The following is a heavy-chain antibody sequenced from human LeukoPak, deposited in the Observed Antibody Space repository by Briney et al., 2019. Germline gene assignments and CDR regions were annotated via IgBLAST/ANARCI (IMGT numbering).Heavy chain of an antibody. CDR3: ARDRPQSIAVAGYDAFDI. CDR2: IYYSGST. D-gene: IGHD6-19*01. J-gene: IGHJ3*02. V-gene: IGHV4-31*03. Sequence: SETLSLTCTVSGGSISSGGYYWSWIRQHPGKGLEWIVYIYYSGSTYYNPSLKSRVTISVDTSKNQFSLKLSSVTAADTAVYYCARDRPQSIAVAGYDAFDIWGQGTMVTVSS. CDR1: GGSISSGGYY.